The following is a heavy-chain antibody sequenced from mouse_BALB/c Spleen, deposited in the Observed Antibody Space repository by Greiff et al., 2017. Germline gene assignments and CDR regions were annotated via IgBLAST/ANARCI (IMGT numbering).Heavy chain of an antibody. CDR1: GFTFSNYW. J-gene: IGHJ4*01. CDR2: IRLKSNNYAT. V-gene: IGHV6-6*02. Sequence: EVKLVESGGGLVQPGGSMKLSCVASGFTFSNYWMNWVRQSPEKGLEWVAEIRLKSNNYATHYAESVKGRFTISRDDSKSSVYLQMNNLRAEDTGIYYCTRSTMITHYYAMDYWGQGTSVTVSS. CDR3: TRSTMITHYYAMDY. D-gene: IGHD2-4*01.